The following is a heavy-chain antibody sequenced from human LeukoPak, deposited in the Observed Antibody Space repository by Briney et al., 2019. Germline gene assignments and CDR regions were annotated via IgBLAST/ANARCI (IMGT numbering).Heavy chain of an antibody. CDR2: IIPIFGTA. CDR3: ARHYYDSSGYPPYYYYGMDV. V-gene: IGHV1-69*13. CDR1: GGTFSSYT. D-gene: IGHD3-22*01. J-gene: IGHJ6*02. Sequence: GASVKVSCKASGGTFSSYTTSWVRQAPGQGLEWMGGIIPIFGTANYAQKFQGRVTITADESTSTAYMELSSLRSEDTAVYYCARHYYDSSGYPPYYYYGMDVWGQGTTVTVSS.